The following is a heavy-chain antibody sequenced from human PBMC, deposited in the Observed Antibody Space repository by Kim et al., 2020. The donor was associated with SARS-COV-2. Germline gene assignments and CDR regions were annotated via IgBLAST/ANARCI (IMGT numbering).Heavy chain of an antibody. J-gene: IGHJ6*02. CDR1: GFTFSSYG. CDR3: ARDRLGEYGMDV. D-gene: IGHD3-16*01. CDR2: IWYDGSNK. Sequence: GGSLRLSCAASGFTFSSYGMHWVRQAPGKGLEWVAVIWYDGSNKYYADSVKGRFTISRDNSKNTLYLQMNSLRAEDTAVYYCARDRLGEYGMDVWGQGTTVPVSS. V-gene: IGHV3-33*01.